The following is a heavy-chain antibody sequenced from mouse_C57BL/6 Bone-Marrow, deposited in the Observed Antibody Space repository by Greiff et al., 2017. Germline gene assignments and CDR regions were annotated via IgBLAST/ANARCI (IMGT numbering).Heavy chain of an antibody. CDR3: ARTNWDGIAY. CDR2: ISDGGSYT. V-gene: IGHV5-4*03. CDR1: GFTFSSYA. J-gene: IGHJ3*01. Sequence: DVMLVESGGGLVKPGGSLKLSCAASGFTFSSYAMSWVNQTLEKRLVWFATISDGGSYTYYPDNVKGRFTISRDNAKNNLYLQMSHLKSEDTAMYYCARTNWDGIAYWGQGTLVTVSA. D-gene: IGHD4-1*01.